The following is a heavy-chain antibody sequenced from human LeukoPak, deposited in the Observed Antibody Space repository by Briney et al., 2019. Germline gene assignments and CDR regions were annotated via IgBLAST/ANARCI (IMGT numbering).Heavy chain of an antibody. CDR1: GFTFTDYY. CDR2: ISPNSETK. V-gene: IGHV3-11*01. D-gene: IGHD3-10*01. J-gene: IGHJ6*02. Sequence: PGGSLRLSCTASGFTFTDYYMNWIRQAPGEGLEWISYISPNSETKYYADSVKGRFTISRDNAKNSLYLQMNSLTAEDTAVYFCARDIGFTVVRGAMLYFYAMDVWGQGTTVTISS. CDR3: ARDIGFTVVRGAMLYFYAMDV.